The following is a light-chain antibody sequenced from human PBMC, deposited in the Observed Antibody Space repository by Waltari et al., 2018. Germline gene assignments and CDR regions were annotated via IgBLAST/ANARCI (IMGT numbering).Light chain of an antibody. CDR3: SSYTSSSTVV. CDR1: STDVGSYNR. V-gene: IGLV2-18*02. J-gene: IGLJ2*01. CDR2: DSS. Sequence: QSSLTQPPSVSGSPGQSVTIPCTGTSTDVGSYNRVSWYQPPPGTAPKLTIDDSSTRPSGVPDRFSASKSGNTASLTISGLQAEDEADYYCSSYTSSSTVVFGGGTKLTVL.